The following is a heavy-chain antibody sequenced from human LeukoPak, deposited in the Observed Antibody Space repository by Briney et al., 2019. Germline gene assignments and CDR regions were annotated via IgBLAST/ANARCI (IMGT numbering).Heavy chain of an antibody. V-gene: IGHV1-69*13. CDR3: ARERDHYRIVDTAMVFDY. CDR2: IIPIFGTA. D-gene: IGHD5-18*01. Sequence: SSVKVSCKASGGTFISYAISGVRQAPAQGLEWMGGIIPIFGTANYAQKFQGRLTITADESTSTAYMERSSLRPEDTAVYYCARERDHYRIVDTAMVFDYWGQGTLVTVSS. J-gene: IGHJ4*02. CDR1: GGTFISYA.